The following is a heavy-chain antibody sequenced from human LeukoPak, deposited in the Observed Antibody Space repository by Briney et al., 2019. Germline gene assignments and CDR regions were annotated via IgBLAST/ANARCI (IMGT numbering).Heavy chain of an antibody. J-gene: IGHJ4*02. Sequence: GGSLRLSCAASGFTFSRYSMNWVRQAPGKGLEWVSVIYRGGSTYYADSVKGRFTISRDNSKNTLYLQMNSLRAEDTAVYYCARVGMATIRTIYWDQGTLVTVSS. CDR2: IYRGGST. CDR1: GFTFSRYS. CDR3: ARVGMATIRTIY. V-gene: IGHV3-66*01. D-gene: IGHD5-24*01.